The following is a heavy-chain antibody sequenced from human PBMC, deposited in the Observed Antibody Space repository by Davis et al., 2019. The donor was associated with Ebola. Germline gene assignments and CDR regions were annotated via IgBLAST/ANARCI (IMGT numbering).Heavy chain of an antibody. D-gene: IGHD6-19*01. Sequence: SGPTLVKPTQTLTLTCTFSGFSLSTSGVGVGWIRQPPGKALEWLALIDWDDDKYYSTSLKTRLTISKDTSKNQVVLTMTNMDPVDTATYYCARIRSVRGSSGGNYYFDYWGQGTLVTVSS. CDR1: GFSLSTSGVG. J-gene: IGHJ4*02. CDR2: IDWDDDK. V-gene: IGHV2-70*01. CDR3: ARIRSVRGSSGGNYYFDY.